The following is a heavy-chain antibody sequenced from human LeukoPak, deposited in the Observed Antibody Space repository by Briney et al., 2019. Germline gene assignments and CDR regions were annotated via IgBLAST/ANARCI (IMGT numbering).Heavy chain of an antibody. CDR2: MNPDSGNT. CDR3: ARTYSSGWYGLRVTVKNAFDI. D-gene: IGHD6-19*01. V-gene: IGHV1-8*01. CDR1: RYTFTSYD. J-gene: IGHJ3*02. Sequence: ASVEVSCKASRYTFTSYDINWVRQATGQGLEWMGWMNPDSGNTGYAQKFQGRVTMTRNTSISTAYMELSSLRSEDTAVYYCARTYSSGWYGLRVTVKNAFDIWGQGTMVTVSS.